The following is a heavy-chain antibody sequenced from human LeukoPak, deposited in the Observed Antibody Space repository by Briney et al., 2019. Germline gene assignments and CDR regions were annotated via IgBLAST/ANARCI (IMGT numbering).Heavy chain of an antibody. CDR3: TTDDYGGNPVVSY. V-gene: IGHV3-15*01. J-gene: IGHJ4*02. CDR2: IKRKTDGGTT. D-gene: IGHD4-23*01. CDR1: GFTFNNAW. Sequence: GGSLRLSCAASGFTFNNAWMTWVRQAPGKGLEWVGRIKRKTDGGTTDYAAPVKGRFTISRDDSENTLYLQMNSLKTEDTAVYYCTTDDYGGNPVVSYWGQGTLVTVSS.